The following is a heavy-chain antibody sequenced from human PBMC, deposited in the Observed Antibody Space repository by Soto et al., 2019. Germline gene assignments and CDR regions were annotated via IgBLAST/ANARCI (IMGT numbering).Heavy chain of an antibody. V-gene: IGHV3-23*01. CDR2: ISGSGGST. J-gene: IGHJ5*02. CDR1: GFTFSSYA. CDR3: AKDARYDFWSGYYSP. D-gene: IGHD3-3*01. Sequence: PGGSLRLSCAASGFTFSSYAMSWVRQAPGKGLEWVSAISGSGGSTYYADSVKGRFTISRDNSKTTLYLQMNSLRAEDTAVYYYAKDARYDFWSGYYSPWGPGTLVTVSS.